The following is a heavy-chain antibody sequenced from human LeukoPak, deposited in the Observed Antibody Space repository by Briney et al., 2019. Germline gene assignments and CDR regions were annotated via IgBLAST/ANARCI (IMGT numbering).Heavy chain of an antibody. CDR3: ARDPPYSSSWWNYYYYYGMDV. J-gene: IGHJ6*02. Sequence: GGSLRLSCAASGFTLSSYSMNWVRQAPGKGLEWVAVIWYDGSNKYYADSVKGRFTISRDNSKNTLYLQMNSLRAEDTAVYYCARDPPYSSSWWNYYYYYGMDVWGQGTTVTVSS. CDR2: IWYDGSNK. CDR1: GFTLSSYS. V-gene: IGHV3-33*08. D-gene: IGHD6-13*01.